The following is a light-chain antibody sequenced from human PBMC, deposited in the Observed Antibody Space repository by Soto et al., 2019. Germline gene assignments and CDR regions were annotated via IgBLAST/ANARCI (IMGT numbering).Light chain of an antibody. CDR3: QQRYNWPLT. CDR2: DAY. CDR1: QSVSSY. V-gene: IGKV3-11*01. J-gene: IGKJ3*01. Sequence: EIVMPQSPATLSLSPGERATLSCRASQSVSSYLAWYQQKPGQAPRLLIYDAYNRATGITARFSGSGSGTDFTLTISSLEPEDFAVYYCQQRYNWPLTFGPGTKVDIK.